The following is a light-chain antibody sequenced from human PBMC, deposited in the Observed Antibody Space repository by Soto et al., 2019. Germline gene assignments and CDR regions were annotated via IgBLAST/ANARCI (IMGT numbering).Light chain of an antibody. J-gene: IGKJ5*01. V-gene: IGKV1-33*01. CDR1: QDISNY. Sequence: DIPMTQSPSSLSASVGDRVTITCQASQDISNYLNWYQQKPGKAPKLLIYDASNLETGVPSRFSGSGSETDFTFTISSLQPEDIATYYCQQYDNLPRVTFGQGTRLEIK. CDR3: QQYDNLPRVT. CDR2: DAS.